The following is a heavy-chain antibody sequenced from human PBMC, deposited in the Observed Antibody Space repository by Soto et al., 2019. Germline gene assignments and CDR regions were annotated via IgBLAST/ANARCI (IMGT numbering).Heavy chain of an antibody. CDR1: GGSISSSSYY. J-gene: IGHJ4*02. D-gene: IGHD2-2*01. CDR3: ARHEEGDRLVGDYFDY. V-gene: IGHV4-39*01. CDR2: IYYSGST. Sequence: QLQLQESGPGLVKPSETLSLTCTVSGGSISSSSYYWGWIRQPPGKGLEWIGSIYYSGSTYYNPSLKSRVTISVDTSKNQFSLKLSSVTAADTAVYYCARHEEGDRLVGDYFDYWGQGTLVTVSS.